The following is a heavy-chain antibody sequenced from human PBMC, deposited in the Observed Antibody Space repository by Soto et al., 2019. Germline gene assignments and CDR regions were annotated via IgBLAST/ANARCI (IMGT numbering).Heavy chain of an antibody. D-gene: IGHD3-22*01. CDR2: VKSQTNGGTS. J-gene: IGHJ3*02. CDR1: GFRFDTAW. Sequence: EGRLVESGGGLVESGGSLRLSCTASGFRFDTAWMNWVRQKPGKGLEWVDRVKSQTNGGTSDYIDPVKGRFTISRDDSKNTLFLQMSSLTTEDTGIYYCAKYFDIDAFDIWGQGTMVTVFS. CDR3: AKYFDIDAFDI. V-gene: IGHV3-15*07.